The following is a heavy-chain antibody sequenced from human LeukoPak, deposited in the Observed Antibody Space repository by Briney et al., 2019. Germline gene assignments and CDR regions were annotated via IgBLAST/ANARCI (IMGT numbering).Heavy chain of an antibody. J-gene: IGHJ3*01. CDR1: GFTFNYYW. D-gene: IGHD6-19*01. V-gene: IGHV3-7*01. Sequence: PGGSLRLSCAASGFTFNYYWMSWVRQAPGKGLEWVANIKQDGSEKYYVDSVKGRFTISRDNAKNSVYLQMNSLRAEDTAVYYCARGGRIIMIAVATSMGAFDSWGQGTRVTVSS. CDR2: IKQDGSEK. CDR3: ARGGRIIMIAVATSMGAFDS.